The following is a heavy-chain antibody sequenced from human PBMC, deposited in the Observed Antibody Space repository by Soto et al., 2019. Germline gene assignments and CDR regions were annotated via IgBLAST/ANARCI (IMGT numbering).Heavy chain of an antibody. V-gene: IGHV3-74*01. CDR3: ARGIAAAGFDY. Sequence: PGGSLRLSCAASGFTFSSYWMHWVRQAPGKGLVWVSRINIDGSSTNYADSVKGRITISRDNPKNTLYLQMNSLRAEDTAVYYCARGIAAAGFDYWGQGTLVTVSS. J-gene: IGHJ4*02. D-gene: IGHD6-13*01. CDR1: GFTFSSYW. CDR2: INIDGSST.